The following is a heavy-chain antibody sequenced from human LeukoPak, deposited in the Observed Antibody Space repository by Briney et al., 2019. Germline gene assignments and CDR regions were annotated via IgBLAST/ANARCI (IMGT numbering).Heavy chain of an antibody. CDR1: GFTVSSNS. V-gene: IGHV3-53*01. CDR2: IYSDNT. D-gene: IGHD1-20*01. Sequence: GGSLRLSCTVSGFTVSSNSMSWVRQAPGKGLEWVSFIYSDNTHYSDSVKGRFTISRDNSKNTLYLQMNSLRADDTAVYYCAAVSGPAYNYFDPWGQGTLVTVSS. J-gene: IGHJ5*02. CDR3: AAVSGPAYNYFDP.